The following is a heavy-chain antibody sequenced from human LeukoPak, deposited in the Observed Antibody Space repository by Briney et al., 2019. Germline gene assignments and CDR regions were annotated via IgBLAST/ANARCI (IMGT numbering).Heavy chain of an antibody. D-gene: IGHD7-27*01. Sequence: GGSLRLSCAASGFTFSSYGMHWVRQAPGKGLEWVAFIRYDGSNKYYADSVKGRFTISRDNSKNTLYLQMNSLRAEDTAVYYCAKARGPTGDRKYFDLWGRGTLVTVSS. CDR1: GFTFSSYG. CDR2: IRYDGSNK. CDR3: AKARGPTGDRKYFDL. V-gene: IGHV3-30*02. J-gene: IGHJ2*01.